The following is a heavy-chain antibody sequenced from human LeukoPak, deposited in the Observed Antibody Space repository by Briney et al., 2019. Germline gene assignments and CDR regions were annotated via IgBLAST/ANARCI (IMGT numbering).Heavy chain of an antibody. J-gene: IGHJ4*02. Sequence: SQTLSLTCAISGDSVSSNSAAWNWIRQSPSGGLEWLGRTYYRSKWYNNYAVSVKSRIAINPDTSKNQFSLQLNSVTPEDTAVYYCARSTGDLDYWGQGTLVTVSS. CDR1: GDSVSSNSAA. CDR2: TYYRSKWYN. D-gene: IGHD7-27*01. CDR3: ARSTGDLDY. V-gene: IGHV6-1*01.